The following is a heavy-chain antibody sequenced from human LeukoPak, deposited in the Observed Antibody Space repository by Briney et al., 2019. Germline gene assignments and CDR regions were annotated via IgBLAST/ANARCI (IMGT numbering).Heavy chain of an antibody. V-gene: IGHV4-34*01. D-gene: IGHD3-16*01. CDR3: ARPSRRGIPGPFDY. J-gene: IGHJ4*02. CDR1: GGSFSGYY. Sequence: PSETLSLTCAVYGGSFSGYYWSWIRQPPGKGLEWIGEINHSGSTNYNPSLKSRVTISVDTSKNQFSLKLSSVTAADTAVYYCARPSRRGIPGPFDYWGQGTLVTVSS. CDR2: INHSGST.